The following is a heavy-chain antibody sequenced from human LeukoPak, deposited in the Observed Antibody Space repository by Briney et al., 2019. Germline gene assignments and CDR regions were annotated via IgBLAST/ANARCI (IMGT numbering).Heavy chain of an antibody. CDR3: AELGITMIGGV. CDR1: GFTFSSFE. D-gene: IGHD3-10*02. J-gene: IGHJ6*04. CDR2: ISSSGSTI. V-gene: IGHV3-48*03. Sequence: GGSLRLSCGASGFTFSSFEMNWVRQAPGKGLEWVSYISSSGSTIYYADSVKGRFTISSDNAKNSLYLQMNSLRAEDTAVYYCAELGITMIGGVWGKGTTVTISS.